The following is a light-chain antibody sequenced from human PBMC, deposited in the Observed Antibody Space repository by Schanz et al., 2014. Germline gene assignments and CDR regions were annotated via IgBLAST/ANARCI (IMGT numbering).Light chain of an antibody. J-gene: IGLJ2*01. CDR3: LLYYDWPVA. V-gene: IGLV7-46*01. Sequence: QAVVTQEPSLTVSPGGTVTLTCGSSTGAVTSGHLPYWFQQKPGQAPRTLIYDTSNKHSWTPARFSGSLLGGKSALTLSGAQPEDEGHYCCLLYYDWPVAFGGGTKLTV. CDR1: TGAVTSGHL. CDR2: DTS.